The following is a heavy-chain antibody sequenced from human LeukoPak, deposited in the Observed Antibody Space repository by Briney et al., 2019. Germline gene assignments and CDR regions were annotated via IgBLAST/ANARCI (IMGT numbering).Heavy chain of an antibody. V-gene: IGHV3-53*01. D-gene: IGHD4-11*01. CDR3: ARVRDDYSYYYYGMDV. Sequence: ETLSLTCTVSGGSISSGGYYWSWIRQHPGKGLEWVSVIYSGGSTYYADSVKGRFTISRDNSKNTLYLQMDSLRAEDTAVYYCARVRDDYSYYYYGMDVWGQGTTVTVSS. CDR2: IYSGGST. J-gene: IGHJ6*02. CDR1: GGSISSGGYY.